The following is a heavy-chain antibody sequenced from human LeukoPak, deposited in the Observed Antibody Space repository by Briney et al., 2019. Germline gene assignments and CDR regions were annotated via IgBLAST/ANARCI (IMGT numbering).Heavy chain of an antibody. Sequence: SETLSLTCTVSGGSISSYYWGWIRQPAGKGLEWIGRIYTSGSTNYNPSLKSRVTMSVDTSKNQFSLKLSSVTAADTAVYYCARAAAGTDYYYYGMDVWGQGTTVTVSS. CDR1: GGSISSYY. J-gene: IGHJ6*02. CDR3: ARAAAGTDYYYYGMDV. D-gene: IGHD6-13*01. V-gene: IGHV4-4*07. CDR2: IYTSGST.